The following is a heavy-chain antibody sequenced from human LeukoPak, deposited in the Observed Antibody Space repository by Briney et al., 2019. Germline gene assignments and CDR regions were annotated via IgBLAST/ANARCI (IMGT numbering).Heavy chain of an antibody. CDR1: GGSISSYY. D-gene: IGHD3-10*01. CDR3: SLANYYGSGSPKGRYGMDV. V-gene: IGHV4-34*01. CDR2: INHSGST. J-gene: IGHJ6*02. Sequence: SETLSLTCTVSGGSISSYYWSWIRQPPGKGLEWIGEINHSGSTNYNPSLKSRVTISVDTSKNQFSLKLSSVTAADTAVYYCSLANYYGSGSPKGRYGMDVWGQGTTVTVSS.